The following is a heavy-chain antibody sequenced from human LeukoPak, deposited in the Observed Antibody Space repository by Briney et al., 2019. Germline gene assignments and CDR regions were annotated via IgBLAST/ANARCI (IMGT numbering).Heavy chain of an antibody. CDR3: AKAGTQQWLLFVGVY. CDR2: IRYDGSNK. J-gene: IGHJ4*02. V-gene: IGHV3-30*02. D-gene: IGHD6-19*01. Sequence: GGSLRLSCAASGFTFSTYGMLWVRQALGQGPEWVALIRYDGSNKYYADSVKGRFTISRDNSKNTLYLQMNSLRVEDTAMYYCAKAGTQQWLLFVGVYWGQGALVTVSS. CDR1: GFTFSTYG.